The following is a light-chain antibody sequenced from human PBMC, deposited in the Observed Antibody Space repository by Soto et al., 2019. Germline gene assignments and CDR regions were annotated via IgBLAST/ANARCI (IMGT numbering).Light chain of an antibody. CDR2: DVT. Sequence: QSALTQPRSVSGSPGQSVTISCTGTSSDVGGYNFVSWYQQHPGKAPKFMIYDVTKRPSGVPDRFSGSKSSNTASLTISGLQAEDEADYYCCSYVGSYTSYVFGTGTKLTVL. J-gene: IGLJ1*01. V-gene: IGLV2-11*01. CDR1: SSDVGGYNF. CDR3: CSYVGSYTSYV.